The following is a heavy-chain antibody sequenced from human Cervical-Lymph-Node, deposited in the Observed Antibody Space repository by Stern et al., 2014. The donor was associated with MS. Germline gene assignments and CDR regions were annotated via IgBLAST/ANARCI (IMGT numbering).Heavy chain of an antibody. CDR2: INPNSGGT. D-gene: IGHD2-2*01. CDR3: ARVGLKNIVVVPAAPDY. Sequence: QVQLVQSGAEVKKPGASVKVSCKASGYTFTGYYMHWVRQAPGQGLEWMGWINPNSGGTNYAQKFQGRVTMTRDTSISTAYMELSRLRSDDTAVYYCARVGLKNIVVVPAAPDYWGQGTLVTVSS. J-gene: IGHJ4*02. V-gene: IGHV1-2*02. CDR1: GYTFTGYY.